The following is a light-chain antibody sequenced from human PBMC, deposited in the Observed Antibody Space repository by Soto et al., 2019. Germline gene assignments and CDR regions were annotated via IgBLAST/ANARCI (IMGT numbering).Light chain of an antibody. CDR1: QSVSSSY. Sequence: EIVLTQSPGTLSLSPGERATLSCRASQSVSSSYLAWYQQKPGQAPRLLIYGASSRATGIPDRFSGSGSGTDFTLTISRLAHEAFAVYYCQQYGSSPYTFGQGTKLEIK. J-gene: IGKJ2*01. CDR3: QQYGSSPYT. V-gene: IGKV3-20*01. CDR2: GAS.